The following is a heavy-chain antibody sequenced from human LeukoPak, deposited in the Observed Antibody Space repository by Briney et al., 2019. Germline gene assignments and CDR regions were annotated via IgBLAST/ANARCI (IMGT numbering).Heavy chain of an antibody. CDR2: INHSGST. CDR1: GGSFSGYS. V-gene: IGHV4-34*01. D-gene: IGHD3-22*01. J-gene: IGHJ4*02. CDR3: ARGDTSVCPSY. Sequence: SETLSLTCAVYGGSFSGYSWSWIRQPPGKGLEWIGEINHSGSTNYNPSLKSRVTISVDTSNNQCSVKLSSVTGADTAVYYCARGDTSVCPSYWGQGTLVTGFS.